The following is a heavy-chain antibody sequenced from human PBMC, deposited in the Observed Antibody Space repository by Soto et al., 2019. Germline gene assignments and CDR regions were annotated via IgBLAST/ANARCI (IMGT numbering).Heavy chain of an antibody. V-gene: IGHV1-24*01. CDR2: FDPEDGET. J-gene: IGHJ4*02. D-gene: IGHD1-26*01. CDR3: ATDKAVGATSEAFDY. CDR1: GYTLTELS. Sequence: GPSVKVSCKVSGYTLTELSMHWVRQAPGKGLEWMGGFDPEDGETIYAQKFQGRVTMTEDTSTDTAYMELSSLRSEDTAVYYCATDKAVGATSEAFDYWGQGTLVTVSS.